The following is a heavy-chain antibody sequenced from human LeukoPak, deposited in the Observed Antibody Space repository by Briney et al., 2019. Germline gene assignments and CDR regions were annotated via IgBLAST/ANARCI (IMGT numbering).Heavy chain of an antibody. CDR3: ARGLDCRSTSCYLDN. CDR1: GFTFTKYW. V-gene: IGHV3-7*01. J-gene: IGHJ4*02. CDR2: IKQDGSEK. Sequence: SGGSLILSCAASGFTFTKYWMTWVRQAPGKGLEGVANIKQDGSEKFYVDSVKGRFTISRDNAKNSLDLQINSLGAEDTAVYYCARGLDCRSTSCYLDNWGQGTLVTVSS. D-gene: IGHD2-2*01.